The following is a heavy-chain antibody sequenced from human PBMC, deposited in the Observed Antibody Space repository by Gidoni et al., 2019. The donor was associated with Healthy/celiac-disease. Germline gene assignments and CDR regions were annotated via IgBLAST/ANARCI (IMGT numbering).Heavy chain of an antibody. CDR3: ARRSDYGDYYWYFDL. CDR1: GGSISSSSSY. V-gene: IGHV4-39*01. D-gene: IGHD4-17*01. J-gene: IGHJ2*01. CDR2: IQYSGST. Sequence: QLQLQESAPGLVKPSETLSLTCTVSGGSISSSSSYWGWIRQPPGKGLEWIGSIQYSGSTYYNPSLKSRVTISVDTSKNQFSLKLSSVTAADTAVYYCARRSDYGDYYWYFDLWGRGTLVTVSS.